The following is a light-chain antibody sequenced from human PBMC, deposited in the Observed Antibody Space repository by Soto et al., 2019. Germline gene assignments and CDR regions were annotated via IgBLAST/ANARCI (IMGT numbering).Light chain of an antibody. CDR1: QSVSSSY. V-gene: IGKV3-20*01. CDR3: QQYGSSSWT. CDR2: GVS. J-gene: IGKJ1*01. Sequence: EIVLTQSPGTLSLSPGERATLSCRASQSVSSSYLAWYQQKPGQAPRLLIYGVSSRATGIPDRFSGSGSGTDFTLTISRLEPEDFVVYYCQQYGSSSWTFGQGTKVEIK.